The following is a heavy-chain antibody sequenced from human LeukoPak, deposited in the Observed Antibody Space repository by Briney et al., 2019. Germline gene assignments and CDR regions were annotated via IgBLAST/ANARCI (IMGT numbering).Heavy chain of an antibody. CDR1: GFTFSNYW. CDR2: IKEDGSDK. Sequence: GGSLRLSCAASGFTFSNYWMHWVRQAPGKGLEWVANIKEDGSDKNYVDSVKGRFTISRDNAKNSLSLQMNSLRAEDTAVYYCARDAAYGYDRFDSWGQGTQVTVSS. J-gene: IGHJ4*02. CDR3: ARDAAYGYDRFDS. D-gene: IGHD5-18*01. V-gene: IGHV3-7*01.